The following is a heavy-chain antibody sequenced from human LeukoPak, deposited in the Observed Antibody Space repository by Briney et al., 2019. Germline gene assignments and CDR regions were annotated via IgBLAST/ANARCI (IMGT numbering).Heavy chain of an antibody. V-gene: IGHV5-10-1*01. D-gene: IGHD4-23*01. CDR3: ARRTAVGAFDI. CDR1: GYSFTSYW. Sequence: GESLRIFCKGSGYSFTSYWITWVRQTPGKGLEWMGTIDPSDSYTNYSPSFQGHVTISADKSISTAYLRWSSLKASDTAMYYCARRTAVGAFDIWGQGTMVTVSS. J-gene: IGHJ3*02. CDR2: IDPSDSYT.